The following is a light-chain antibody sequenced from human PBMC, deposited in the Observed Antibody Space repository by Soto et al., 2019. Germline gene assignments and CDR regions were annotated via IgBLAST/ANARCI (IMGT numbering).Light chain of an antibody. CDR3: QQYGSSPGT. J-gene: IGKJ1*01. CDR1: QSVSSSY. V-gene: IGKV3-20*01. Sequence: EIVLTQSPGTLSLSPGERATLSCRASQSVSSSYLAWYQQKPGQAPRLLIYGASSRATGIPDRFSGSVSGPALPLTISRLEREDFAVYYCQQYGSSPGTFGPGTKVEIK. CDR2: GAS.